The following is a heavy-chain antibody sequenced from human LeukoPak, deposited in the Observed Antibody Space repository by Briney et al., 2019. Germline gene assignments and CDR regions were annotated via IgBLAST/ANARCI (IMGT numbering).Heavy chain of an antibody. Sequence: TGGSLRLSCTASGFTFGDYAMSWVRQAPGKGLEWVSAISGSGGSTYYADSVKGRFTISRDNSKNTLYLQMNSLRAEDTAVYYCARDQSMPPGYAFDIWGQGTMVTVSS. J-gene: IGHJ3*02. CDR1: GFTFGDYA. D-gene: IGHD2-15*01. V-gene: IGHV3-23*01. CDR3: ARDQSMPPGYAFDI. CDR2: ISGSGGST.